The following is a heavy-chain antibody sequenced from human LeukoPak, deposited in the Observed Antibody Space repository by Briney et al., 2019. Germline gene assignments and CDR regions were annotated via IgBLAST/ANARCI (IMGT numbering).Heavy chain of an antibody. CDR1: GYTFTGYY. V-gene: IGHV1-2*02. J-gene: IGHJ5*02. CDR3: ARGERWFDP. Sequence: ASVKVSCKTSGYTFTGYYIHWVRQAPGQGLEWMGWINPNSGDTNYAQKFQGRVSMTGDTSISTAYMELRSLRSDDTAVYYCARGERWFDPWGQGTLVTVSS. CDR2: INPNSGDT.